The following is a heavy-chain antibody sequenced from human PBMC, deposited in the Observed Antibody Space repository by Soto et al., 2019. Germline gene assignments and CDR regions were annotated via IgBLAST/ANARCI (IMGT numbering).Heavy chain of an antibody. Sequence: ASVKVSFKDSGYAFTTYDIYCVRHGTGQRRDGVVLMNPNLVNSGYAQKFQGRVTVTSDTSINTFYMELSSLSSEDTAVYYCARRAETNGWNGFRADKYYFDSWGHGTLVTVSS. J-gene: IGHJ4*01. D-gene: IGHD1-1*01. CDR2: MNPNLVNS. V-gene: IGHV1-8*01. CDR1: GYAFTTYD. CDR3: ARRAETNGWNGFRADKYYFDS.